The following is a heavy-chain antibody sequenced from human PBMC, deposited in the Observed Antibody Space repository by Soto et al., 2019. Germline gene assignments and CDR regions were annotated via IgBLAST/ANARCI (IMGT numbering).Heavy chain of an antibody. V-gene: IGHV1-2*04. Sequence: GASVKFSCKASGYTFTGYYMHWVRQAPGQVLECMVWINPNSGFTNXXXKFQGWVXXTRDTSISTAXMELSXLRSDDPDVYYCARDSPYSPSWFDPWRQGTLVTVSS. D-gene: IGHD2-21*01. CDR1: GYTFTGYY. J-gene: IGHJ5*02. CDR2: INPNSGFT. CDR3: ARDSPYSPSWFDP.